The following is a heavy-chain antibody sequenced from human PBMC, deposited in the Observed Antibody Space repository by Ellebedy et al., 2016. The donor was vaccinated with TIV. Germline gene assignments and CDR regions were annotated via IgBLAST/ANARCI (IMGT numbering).Heavy chain of an antibody. Sequence: GSLRLSCAVSGDFVTSGAYYWSWIRQPPGKGLEWIGYILYSGVTSYKPSLLGRVTMSVDTAKNQFSLNLSSVTAADTAVYYCAMHQKELFDYWGPGALVSVSS. CDR2: ILYSGVT. CDR1: GDFVTSGAYY. D-gene: IGHD1-7*01. J-gene: IGHJ4*02. V-gene: IGHV4-61*08. CDR3: AMHQKELFDY.